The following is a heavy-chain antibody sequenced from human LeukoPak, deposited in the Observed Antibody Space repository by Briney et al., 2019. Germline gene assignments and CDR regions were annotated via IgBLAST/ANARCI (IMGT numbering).Heavy chain of an antibody. CDR1: GFTFSSYG. CDR2: ISYDGSNK. CDR3: AKDREYYDFWSGYSFDY. D-gene: IGHD3-3*01. V-gene: IGHV3-30*18. J-gene: IGHJ4*02. Sequence: PGGSLRLSCAASGFTFSSYGMHWVRQAPGKGLEGVAVISYDGSNKYYADSVKGRFTISRDNSKNTLYLQMNSLRAEDTAVYYCAKDREYYDFWSGYSFDYWGQGTLVTVSS.